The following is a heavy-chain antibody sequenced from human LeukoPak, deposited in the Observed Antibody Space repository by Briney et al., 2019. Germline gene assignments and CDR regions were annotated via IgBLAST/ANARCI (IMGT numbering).Heavy chain of an antibody. J-gene: IGHJ4*02. CDR2: IKQDGSEK. D-gene: IGHD5-18*01. Sequence: GGSLRLSCAVSGFTFSICWMTWIRQAPGEGLEGVANIKQDGSEKYYVDSVKGRFTISRDNAKNSLYLQMNSLRAEDTAVYYCARDTGGGYSCYDCWGQGTLVTVSS. CDR1: GFTFSICW. V-gene: IGHV3-7*01. CDR3: ARDTGGGYSCYDC.